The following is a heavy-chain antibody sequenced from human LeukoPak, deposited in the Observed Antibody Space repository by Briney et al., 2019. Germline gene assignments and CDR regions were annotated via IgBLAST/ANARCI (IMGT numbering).Heavy chain of an antibody. J-gene: IGHJ5*02. Sequence: GGSLRLSCVASGFTVSSNYMSWVRQAPGKGLEWVSVIYSGGSTYYADSVKGRFTISRDNSKNTLYLQMNSLRAEDTAVYYCARGNYDILTGYHDRGFDPWGQGTLVTVSS. CDR2: IYSGGST. CDR1: GFTVSSNY. CDR3: ARGNYDILTGYHDRGFDP. V-gene: IGHV3-53*01. D-gene: IGHD3-9*01.